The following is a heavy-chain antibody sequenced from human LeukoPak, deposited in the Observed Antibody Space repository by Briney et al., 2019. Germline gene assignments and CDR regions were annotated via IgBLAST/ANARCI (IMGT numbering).Heavy chain of an antibody. CDR2: ISYDGSNK. J-gene: IGHJ4*02. CDR3: ARERSSVVADPRGFDY. V-gene: IGHV3-30-3*01. Sequence: GSLRLSCAASGFTFSSYAMHWVRQAPGKGLEWVAVISYDGSNKYYADSVKGRFTISRDNSKNTLYLQMNSLRAEDMAVYYCARERSSVVADPRGFDYWGQGTLVTVSS. CDR1: GFTFSSYA. D-gene: IGHD2-15*01.